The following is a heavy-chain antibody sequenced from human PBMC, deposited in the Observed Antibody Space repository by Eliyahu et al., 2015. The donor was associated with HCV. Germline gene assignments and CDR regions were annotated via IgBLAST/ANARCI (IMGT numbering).Heavy chain of an antibody. Sequence: QVQLVQSGAEVKKPGASXKLSCKASXYTFTSHXIXXVRQAPGQGLEWMXIINPSGESTAYAQKFQGRVTMTRDTSTTTVYMELSSLTSEDTAVYFCAREGDPAITALRGTYYFDHWGQGTLVTVSS. CDR2: INPSGEST. CDR1: XYTFTSHX. V-gene: IGHV1-46*01. J-gene: IGHJ4*02. CDR3: AREGDPAITALRGTYYFDH. D-gene: IGHD6-6*01.